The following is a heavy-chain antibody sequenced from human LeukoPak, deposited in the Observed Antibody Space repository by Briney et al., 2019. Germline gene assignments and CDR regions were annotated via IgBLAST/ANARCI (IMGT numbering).Heavy chain of an antibody. D-gene: IGHD3-22*01. CDR3: ARDLKGNYYDSSGYYYY. CDR1: GYTFTSYY. V-gene: IGHV1-46*01. Sequence: ASVKVSCKASGYTFTSYYMHWVRQAPGQGLEWMGIINPSGGSTSYAQKFQGRVTMTRDTSTSTVYMELSSLRSEDTAVYYCARDLKGNYYDSSGYYYYWGQGTLVTFSS. CDR2: INPSGGST. J-gene: IGHJ4*02.